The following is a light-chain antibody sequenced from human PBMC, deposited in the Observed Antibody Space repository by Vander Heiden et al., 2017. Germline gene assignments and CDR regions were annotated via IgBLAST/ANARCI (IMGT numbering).Light chain of an antibody. J-gene: IGKJ4*01. CDR3: QQYGRSLT. V-gene: IGKV3-20*01. CDR2: GAS. CDR1: QSVSSTD. Sequence: DIVFTQSPGTLSLSPGERATLSCRASQSVSSTDLAWYQQKPGQAPRLLIYGASSRATGTPDRFSGSGSGTDFTLSISRLEPEDFAVYYCQQYGRSLTFGGGTKVEIK.